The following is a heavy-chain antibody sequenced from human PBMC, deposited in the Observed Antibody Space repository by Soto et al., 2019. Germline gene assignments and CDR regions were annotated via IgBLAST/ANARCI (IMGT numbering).Heavy chain of an antibody. Sequence: QVPLQQWGAGLVKPSEPLSLTCAVYGGSFSGYYWTWIRQPPGKGLAWIGEIDHRGNTHYNPSLKSRVTISVDTSKNQSALKMNSVTAADTAVYYCARGNSLMLVVGGGAPDKYYLDSWGQGTLVTVSS. D-gene: IGHD3-9*01. CDR2: IDHRGNT. V-gene: IGHV4-34*01. CDR3: ARGNSLMLVVGGGAPDKYYLDS. CDR1: GGSFSGYY. J-gene: IGHJ4*02.